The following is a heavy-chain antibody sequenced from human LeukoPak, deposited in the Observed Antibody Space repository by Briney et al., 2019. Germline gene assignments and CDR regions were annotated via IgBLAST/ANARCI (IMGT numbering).Heavy chain of an antibody. CDR3: AKGGLVHRFDP. CDR1: GFTVSSNY. CDR2: ISGSGDNT. Sequence: GGSLRLSCAASGFTVSSNYMSWVRQAPGKGLEWVSGISGSGDNTYYADSVKGRFTISRDNSKNTLYLQMNSLRADDTAVYYCAKGGLVHRFDPWGQGTLVTVSS. V-gene: IGHV3-23*01. J-gene: IGHJ5*02.